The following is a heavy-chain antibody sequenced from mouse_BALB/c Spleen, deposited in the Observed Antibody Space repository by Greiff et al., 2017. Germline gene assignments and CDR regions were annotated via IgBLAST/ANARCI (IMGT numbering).Heavy chain of an antibody. V-gene: IGHV5-12-1*01. J-gene: IGHJ4*01. Sequence: EVQGVESGGGLVKPGGSLKLSCAASGFAFSSYDMSWVRQTPEKRLEWVAYISSGGGSTYYPDTVKGRFTISRDNAKNTLYLQMSSLKSEDTAMYYCARHERSYYAMDYWGQGTSVTVSS. CDR3: ARHERSYYAMDY. CDR1: GFAFSSYD. CDR2: ISSGGGST.